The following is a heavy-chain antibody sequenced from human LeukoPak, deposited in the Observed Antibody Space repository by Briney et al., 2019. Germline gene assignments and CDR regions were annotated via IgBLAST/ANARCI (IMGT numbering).Heavy chain of an antibody. D-gene: IGHD3-22*01. CDR1: GGSISSSSYY. CDR3: ASSITMIVVVITTSGDAFDI. J-gene: IGHJ3*02. Sequence: SETLSLTCTVSGGSISSSSYYWGWIRQPPGKGLEWIGSIYYSGSTYYNPSLKSRVTISVDTSKNQFSLKLSSVTAADTAVYYCASSITMIVVVITTSGDAFDIWGQGTMVTVSS. CDR2: IYYSGST. V-gene: IGHV4-39*01.